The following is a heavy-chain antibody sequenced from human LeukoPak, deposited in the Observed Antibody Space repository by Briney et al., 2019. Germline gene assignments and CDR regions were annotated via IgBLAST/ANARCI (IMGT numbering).Heavy chain of an antibody. CDR2: ISSFSGTI. J-gene: IGHJ5*02. Sequence: PGGSLRLSCVASGITFSSYSMNWVRQAPGKGLEWVSYISSFSGTINYADSVKGRFTISRDNAKNSLYLQMNSLRAEDTAVYYCARDRRFGESLNWFDPWGQGTLVTVSS. V-gene: IGHV3-48*01. D-gene: IGHD3-10*01. CDR3: ARDRRFGESLNWFDP. CDR1: GITFSSYS.